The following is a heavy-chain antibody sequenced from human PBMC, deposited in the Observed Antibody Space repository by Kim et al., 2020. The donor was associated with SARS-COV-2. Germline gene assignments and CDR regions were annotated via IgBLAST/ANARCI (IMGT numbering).Heavy chain of an antibody. CDR3: ARGKVGYDSSGYYQY. Sequence: QMFKGRVTMTRDTATSTVYMELSSLTTEDTAVYYCARGKVGYDSSGYYQYWGQGTLVTVSS. V-gene: IGHV1-46*01. D-gene: IGHD3-22*01. J-gene: IGHJ4*02.